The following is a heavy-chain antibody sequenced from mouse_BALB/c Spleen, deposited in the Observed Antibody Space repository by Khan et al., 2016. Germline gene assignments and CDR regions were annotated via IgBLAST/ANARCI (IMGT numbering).Heavy chain of an antibody. Sequence: VQLQQPGAELVKPGASVKLSCTATGFNIKDTYMHWVKQRPEQGLEWIGRIDPANGNTKYDPKFQGKATITADTSSNTAYLQLSSLTSEDTAVYYCARNYGNPNAMDYWGQGTSVTVSS. J-gene: IGHJ4*01. V-gene: IGHV14-3*02. D-gene: IGHD2-1*01. CDR2: IDPANGNT. CDR1: GFNIKDTY. CDR3: ARNYGNPNAMDY.